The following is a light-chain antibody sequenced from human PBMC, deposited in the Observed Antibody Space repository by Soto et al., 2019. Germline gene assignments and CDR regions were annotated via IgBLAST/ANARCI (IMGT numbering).Light chain of an antibody. J-gene: IGLJ1*01. CDR2: EVR. Sequence: QSALTQPPSVSGSPGQSVTISCTGTSSGLGRYNRVSWYQQPPGTAPKLLIYEVRNRPSGVPDRFSGSKSANTASLTISGLQAEDEADYYCSLYTSSSTFVFGTGTKVTVL. CDR1: SSGLGRYNR. V-gene: IGLV2-18*01. CDR3: SLYTSSSTFV.